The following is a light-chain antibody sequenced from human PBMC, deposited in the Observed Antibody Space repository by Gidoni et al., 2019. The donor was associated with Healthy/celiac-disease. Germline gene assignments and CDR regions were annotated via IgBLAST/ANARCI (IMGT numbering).Light chain of an antibody. J-gene: IGKJ1*01. CDR2: WVS. Sequence: DIVMTQSPDSLAVSLCERVTITCKSSQSVLYSSNNKNYLAWYQQKPGQPPKMLMYWVSTRESGVPDRFSGSRSATDFTLIISSLQAEDVSVYYCQQYYSTPPWTFGQGTKVEIK. CDR3: QQYYSTPPWT. CDR1: QSVLYSSNNKNY. V-gene: IGKV4-1*01.